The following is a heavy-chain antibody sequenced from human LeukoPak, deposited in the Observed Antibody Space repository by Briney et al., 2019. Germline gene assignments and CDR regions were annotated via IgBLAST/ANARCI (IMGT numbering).Heavy chain of an antibody. CDR2: INHSGST. V-gene: IGHV4-34*01. Sequence: PSETLSLTCAVYGGSFSGYYWSWIRQPPGKELEWIGEINHSGSTNYNPSLKSRVTISVDTSKNQFSLKLSSVTAADTAVYYCARHTTVTRKGGYFQHWGQGALVTVSS. CDR1: GGSFSGYY. D-gene: IGHD4-17*01. CDR3: ARHTTVTRKGGYFQH. J-gene: IGHJ1*01.